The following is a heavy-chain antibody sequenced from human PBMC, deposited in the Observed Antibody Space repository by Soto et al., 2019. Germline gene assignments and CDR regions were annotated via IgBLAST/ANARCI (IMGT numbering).Heavy chain of an antibody. CDR3: ARDVKASTMVRGVADY. CDR1: GGSISSGDYY. CDR2: IYYSGST. V-gene: IGHV4-30-4*01. Sequence: SETLSLTCTVSGGSISSGDYYWSWIRQPPGKGLEWIGYIYYSGSTYYNPSLKSRVTISVDTSKNQFSLKLSSVTAADTAVYYCARDVKASTMVRGVADYRGQGTLVTVSS. J-gene: IGHJ4*02. D-gene: IGHD3-10*01.